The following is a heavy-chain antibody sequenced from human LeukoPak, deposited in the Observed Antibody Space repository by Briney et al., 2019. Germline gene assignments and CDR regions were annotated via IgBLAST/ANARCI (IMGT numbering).Heavy chain of an antibody. CDR2: MDTGGNT. CDR3: AKERRHFYRESTGFYPTGFYVDN. J-gene: IGHJ4*02. V-gene: IGHV4-4*07. CDR1: SDSISGYS. D-gene: IGHD3-9*01. Sequence: SETLSLTCTVSSDSISGYSWNWIRQPAGQGLKWIGRMDTGGNTNFIPSLKSRLTMSADTSKNQLSLKLTSVTAADTAVYYCAKERRHFYRESTGFYPTGFYVDNWGRGILVTVSS.